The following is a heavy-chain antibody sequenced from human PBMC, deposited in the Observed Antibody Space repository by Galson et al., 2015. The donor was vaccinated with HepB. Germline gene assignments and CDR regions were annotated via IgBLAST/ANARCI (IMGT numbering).Heavy chain of an antibody. V-gene: IGHV3-15*01. CDR1: GFAFSNAW. CDR2: IKSKTDGGTT. D-gene: IGHD2-15*01. CDR3: TTAGYCSGGSCYSYYYYYGMDV. Sequence: SLRLSCAASGFAFSNAWMSWVRQAPGKGLEWVGRIKSKTDGGTTDYAAPVKGRFTISRGDSKNTLYLQMNSLKTEDTAVYYCTTAGYCSGGSCYSYYYYYGMDVWGQGTTVTVSS. J-gene: IGHJ6*02.